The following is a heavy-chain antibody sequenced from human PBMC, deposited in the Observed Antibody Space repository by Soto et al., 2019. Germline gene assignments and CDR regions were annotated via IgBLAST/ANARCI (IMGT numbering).Heavy chain of an antibody. J-gene: IGHJ6*03. CDR2: IYYSGST. Sequence: QVQLQESGPGLVKPSQTLSLTCTVSGGSISSGGYYWSWIRQHPGKGLEWIGYIYYSGSTYYNPSPESRVTISVDTAKNQYSLKLGSVTAADTAVYYCASHPDYHFWGGYYNSQIIFAYYMEVWGKGTTVTVSS. D-gene: IGHD3-3*01. CDR1: GGSISSGGYY. CDR3: ASHPDYHFWGGYYNSQIIFAYYMEV. V-gene: IGHV4-31*03.